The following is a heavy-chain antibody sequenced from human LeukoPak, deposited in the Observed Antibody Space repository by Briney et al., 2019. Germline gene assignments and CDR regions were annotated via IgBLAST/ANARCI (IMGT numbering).Heavy chain of an antibody. J-gene: IGHJ4*02. D-gene: IGHD4-17*01. Sequence: EASVKVSCKASGGTFSSYAISWVRQAPGQGLEWMGRIIPILGIANYAQKFQGRVTITADKYTSTAYMELSSLRSEDTAVYYCARGYGATPFDYWGQGTLVTVSS. CDR2: IIPILGIA. V-gene: IGHV1-69*04. CDR1: GGTFSSYA. CDR3: ARGYGATPFDY.